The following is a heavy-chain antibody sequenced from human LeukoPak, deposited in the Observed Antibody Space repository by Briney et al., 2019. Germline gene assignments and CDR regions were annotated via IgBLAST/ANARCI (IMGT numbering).Heavy chain of an antibody. V-gene: IGHV4-38-2*02. CDR1: GYSISSGYY. D-gene: IGHD3-22*01. CDR3: GRSQDGRYDSSGYYFDH. CDR2: IYHSGST. J-gene: IGHJ4*02. Sequence: SETLSLTCTVSGYSISSGYYWGWIRQPPGKGLEWIGSIYHSGSTYYNPSLKSRVTISVDTSKNQFSLKLSSVTAADTAVYFCGRSQDGRYDSSGYYFDHWGQGILVTVSS.